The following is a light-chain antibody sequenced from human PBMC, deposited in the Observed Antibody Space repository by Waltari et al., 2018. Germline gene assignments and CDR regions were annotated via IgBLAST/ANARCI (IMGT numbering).Light chain of an antibody. CDR2: GAS. J-gene: IGKJ1*01. CDR3: QQYNNWPRT. V-gene: IGKV3-15*01. Sequence: EVVMTQSPLTLSVSPGARATLSCSASQNVGRNLAWYHQKPGQAPRLLVYGASTRATGIPDRISGSGSGTEFTLTISSLQSEDFAVYYCQQYNNWPRTFGQGTKVEIK. CDR1: QNVGRN.